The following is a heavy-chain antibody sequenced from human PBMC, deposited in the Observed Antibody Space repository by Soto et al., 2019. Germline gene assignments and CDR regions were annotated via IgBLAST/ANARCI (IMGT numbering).Heavy chain of an antibody. CDR3: ASSGWYGNWFDP. CDR1: GGSISGYY. CDR2: IYYSGST. J-gene: IGHJ5*02. V-gene: IGHV4-59*01. Sequence: SETLSLTCTVSGGSISGYYWSWIRQPPGKGLEWIGYIYYSGSTNYNPSLKSRVTISVDTSKNQFSLKLSSVTAADTAVYYCASSGWYGNWFDPWGQGTLVTVSS. D-gene: IGHD6-19*01.